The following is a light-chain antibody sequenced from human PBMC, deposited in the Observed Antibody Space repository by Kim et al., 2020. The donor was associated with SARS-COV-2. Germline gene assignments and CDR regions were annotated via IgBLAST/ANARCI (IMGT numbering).Light chain of an antibody. CDR1: QDISNY. CDR3: QQFYVYPRT. CDR2: GAS. J-gene: IGKJ1*01. V-gene: IGKV1-9*01. Sequence: DIQLTQSPSFLSASVGDRVTITCRASQDISNYLAWYQQNPGKAPKVLIYGASILQSGVPSRFSGSGSGTEFTLTIDSLQPEDFATYTCQQFYVYPRTFGQGTKVDIK.